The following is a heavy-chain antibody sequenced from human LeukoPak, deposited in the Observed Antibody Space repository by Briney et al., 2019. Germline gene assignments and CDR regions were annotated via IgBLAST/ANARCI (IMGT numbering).Heavy chain of an antibody. CDR3: AKTRSGTYYGDSFDI. J-gene: IGHJ3*02. CDR1: GDSITRSDW. V-gene: IGHV4-28*05. Sequence: KTSDTLSLTCAVSGDSITRSDWWAWIRQPPGKGLEWLGNIYYSGRVYHNPSLQTRVTMSVDSSKNQSSLRLGSVTAVDTAVYFCAKTRSGTYYGDSFDIWGQGILVTVSS. CDR2: IYYSGRV. D-gene: IGHD1-26*01.